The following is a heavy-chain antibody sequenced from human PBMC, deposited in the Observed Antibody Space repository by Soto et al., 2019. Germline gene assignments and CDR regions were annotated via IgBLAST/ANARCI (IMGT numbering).Heavy chain of an antibody. V-gene: IGHV4-34*01. Sequence: PSETLSLTCAVYGGSFSGYYWSWIRQPPGKGLEWIGEINHSGSTNYNPSLKGRVTISVDTSKNQFSLKLSSVTAADTAVYYCARGPAYNPLSIAARTRRALDAFDIWGQGTMVTVSS. J-gene: IGHJ3*02. CDR2: INHSGST. CDR1: GGSFSGYY. D-gene: IGHD6-6*01. CDR3: ARGPAYNPLSIAARTRRALDAFDI.